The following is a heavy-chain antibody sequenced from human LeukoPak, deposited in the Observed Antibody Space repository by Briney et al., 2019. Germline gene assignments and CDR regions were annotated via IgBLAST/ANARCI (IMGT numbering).Heavy chain of an antibody. Sequence: PGGSLRPSCAASGFVFNSHSMHWVRQAPGKGLECVSAISSNGGSTYYANSVKGRFTISRDNSKNTLYLQMGSLRAEDTALYYCAREEPAGSTDYWGQGILVTVSS. CDR1: GFVFNSHS. D-gene: IGHD1-14*01. CDR3: AREEPAGSTDY. J-gene: IGHJ4*02. V-gene: IGHV3-64*01. CDR2: ISSNGGST.